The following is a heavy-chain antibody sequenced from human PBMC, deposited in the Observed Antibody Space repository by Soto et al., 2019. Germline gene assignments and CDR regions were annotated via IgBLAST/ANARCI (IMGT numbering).Heavy chain of an antibody. CDR2: IYYSGST. CDR1: GGSISSSSYY. V-gene: IGHV4-39*01. D-gene: IGHD5-18*01. CDR3: ARLGTAMVDFDY. J-gene: IGHJ4*02. Sequence: SETLSLTCTVSGGSISSSSYYWGWIRQPPGKGLEWIGSIYYSGSTYYNPSLKSRVTISVDTSKNQFSLKLSSVTAADTAVYYCARLGTAMVDFDYWGQGTLVTVSS.